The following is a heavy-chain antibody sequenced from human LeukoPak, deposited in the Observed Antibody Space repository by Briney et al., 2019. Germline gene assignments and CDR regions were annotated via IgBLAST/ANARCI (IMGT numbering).Heavy chain of an antibody. CDR2: IFGGGGT. Sequence: GGSLRLSCAASGFTVSSNSMSWVRQAPGKGLEWVSVIFGGGGTCYAGSVKGRFSISRDNSKNTLSLQVNSLTAEDTAVYYCARGGMTTTTPFDYWGQGTLVTVSS. CDR3: ARGGMTTTTPFDY. CDR1: GFTVSSNS. J-gene: IGHJ4*02. D-gene: IGHD4-17*01. V-gene: IGHV3-66*01.